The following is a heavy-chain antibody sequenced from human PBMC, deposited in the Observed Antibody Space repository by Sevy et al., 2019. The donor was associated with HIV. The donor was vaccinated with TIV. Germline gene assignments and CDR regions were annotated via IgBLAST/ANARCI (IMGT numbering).Heavy chain of an antibody. CDR1: GFTFSSYS. CDR3: ARDRGAVSSGYYYSDFDY. V-gene: IGHV3-21*06. D-gene: IGHD3-22*01. J-gene: IGHJ4*02. CDR2: ISSSSSYI. Sequence: GGSLRLSCAASGFTFSSYSMNWVRQAPGKGLEWVSSISSSSSYIYYADSVKGRFTISRDNAKNSLYLQMNSLRAEDTAVYYCARDRGAVSSGYYYSDFDYWGQGTLVTVSS.